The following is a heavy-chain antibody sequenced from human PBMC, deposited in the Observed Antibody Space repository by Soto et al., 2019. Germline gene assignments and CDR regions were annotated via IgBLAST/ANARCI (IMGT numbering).Heavy chain of an antibody. CDR3: AKDLKRGYSYGHIPLYSYYGMDV. J-gene: IGHJ6*02. D-gene: IGHD5-18*01. CDR2: ISYDGSNK. CDR1: GFTFSSYG. Sequence: PGGSLRLSCAASGFTFSSYGMHWVRQAPGKGLEWVAAISYDGSNKYYADSVKGRFTISRDNSKNTLYLQMNSLRAEDTAVYYCAKDLKRGYSYGHIPLYSYYGMDVWGQGTTVTVSS. V-gene: IGHV3-30*18.